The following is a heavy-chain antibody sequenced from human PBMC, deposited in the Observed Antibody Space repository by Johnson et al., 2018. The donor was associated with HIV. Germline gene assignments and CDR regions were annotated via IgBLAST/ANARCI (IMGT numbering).Heavy chain of an antibody. D-gene: IGHD6-6*01. CDR3: AKDRYSSSSVGAFDI. V-gene: IGHV3-66*01. Sequence: MQLVESGGGVVRPGGSLRLSCAASGFTFDDHGMSWVRQAPGKGLEWVSVINSGGDTYYADSVTGRFTISRDNSKNTLYLQMNSLRAEDTAVYYCAKDRYSSSSVGAFDIWGQGTMVTVSS. CDR1: GFTFDDHG. CDR2: INSGGDT. J-gene: IGHJ3*02.